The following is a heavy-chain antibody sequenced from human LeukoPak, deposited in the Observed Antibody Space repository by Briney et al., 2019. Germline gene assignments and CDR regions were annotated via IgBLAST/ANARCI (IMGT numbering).Heavy chain of an antibody. V-gene: IGHV3-23*01. Sequence: PGGSLRLSCAASGFTFSSYAMSWVRQAPGKVLQCVSAITGSGGSTYYADSVMGPFSISRYNSKNTLYLQMNSLRAEDTAVYYCAKGSYYWGQGTLVTVSS. CDR2: ITGSGGST. J-gene: IGHJ4*02. CDR1: GFTFSSYA. CDR3: AKGSYY.